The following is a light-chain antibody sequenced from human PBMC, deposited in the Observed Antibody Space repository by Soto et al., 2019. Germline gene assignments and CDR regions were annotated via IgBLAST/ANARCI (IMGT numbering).Light chain of an antibody. CDR3: LLSFIGAVV. CDR2: DTS. Sequence: QAVVTQEPSLSVSPGGTVTLTCGSSTGAVTSGHYPYWFQQKPGQAPKTLIYDTSNKHSWTPARFSGSLLGGEAALTLSDAQPEDEADYYCLLSFIGAVVFGGGTKLTV. J-gene: IGLJ2*01. V-gene: IGLV7-46*01. CDR1: TGAVTSGHY.